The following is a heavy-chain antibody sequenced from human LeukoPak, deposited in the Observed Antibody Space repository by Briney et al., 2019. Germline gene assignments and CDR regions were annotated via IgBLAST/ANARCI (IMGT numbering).Heavy chain of an antibody. CDR3: ARGNRLLWFGELSWFDP. CDR1: GGSFSGYY. Sequence: SETLSLTCAVYGGSFSGYYWSWIRQPPGKGLEWIGEINHSGSTNYNPSLKSRVTISVDTSKNQFSLKLSSVTAADTAVYYCARGNRLLWFGELSWFDPWGQGTLVTISS. D-gene: IGHD3-10*01. J-gene: IGHJ5*02. CDR2: INHSGST. V-gene: IGHV4-34*01.